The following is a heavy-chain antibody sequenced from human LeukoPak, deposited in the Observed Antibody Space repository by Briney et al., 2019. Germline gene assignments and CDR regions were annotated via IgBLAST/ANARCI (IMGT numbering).Heavy chain of an antibody. CDR3: AKVPRQHDNWFAP. J-gene: IGHJ5*02. Sequence: GGSLRLSCVASGFTFSSHSMNWVRQAPGKGLEWISYISSSSTIIHYVDSVKGRFTISRDDGKNSPYLQMNSLRPEDTAIYYCAKVPRQHDNWFAPWGQGTLVTVSP. CDR1: GFTFSSHS. D-gene: IGHD3-9*01. CDR2: ISSSSTII. V-gene: IGHV3-48*01.